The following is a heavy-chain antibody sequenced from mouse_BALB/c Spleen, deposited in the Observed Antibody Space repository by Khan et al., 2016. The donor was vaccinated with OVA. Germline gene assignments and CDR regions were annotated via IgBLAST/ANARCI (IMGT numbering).Heavy chain of an antibody. CDR2: IFPGGGSS. CDR1: GYTFTDYV. CDR3: ARGGYSVFAY. J-gene: IGHJ3*01. Sequence: QVQLQQSGPELVKPGASVKMSCKASGYTFTDYVINWVKQRTGQGLEWIGDIFPGGGSSYYNEKFKGKAKLTADKSSNKAYMQLSSLTFEDSAVYFCARGGYSVFAYWGQGTLVTVSA. V-gene: IGHV1-77*01. D-gene: IGHD2-3*01.